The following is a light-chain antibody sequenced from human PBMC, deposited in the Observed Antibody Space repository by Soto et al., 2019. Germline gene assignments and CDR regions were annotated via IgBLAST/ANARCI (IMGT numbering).Light chain of an antibody. CDR1: SSDVGSYNL. Sequence: QSALTQPASVSGSPGQSITISCTGTSSDVGSYNLVSWYQQHPGKAPKLIIYEGSKRPSGVSNRFSASKSGITASLTISGLQAEEEADYYCCSYAGSRPFGAVFGGGTKLTVL. J-gene: IGLJ2*01. V-gene: IGLV2-23*03. CDR2: EGS. CDR3: CSYAGSRPFGAV.